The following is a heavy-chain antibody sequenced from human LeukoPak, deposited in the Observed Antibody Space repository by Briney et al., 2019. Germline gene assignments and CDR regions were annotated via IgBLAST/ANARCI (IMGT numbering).Heavy chain of an antibody. CDR2: ISASGGST. D-gene: IGHD5-18*01. CDR1: GFTFSSSA. Sequence: GSLRLSCAASGFTFSSSAMSWVRQVPGKGLEWVSGISASGGSTYYADSVRGRFTISRDNSKNTLYLQMNSLRAEDTAIYYCAKDPVDTAMDLDSWGQGTLVTVSS. V-gene: IGHV3-23*01. CDR3: AKDPVDTAMDLDS. J-gene: IGHJ4*02.